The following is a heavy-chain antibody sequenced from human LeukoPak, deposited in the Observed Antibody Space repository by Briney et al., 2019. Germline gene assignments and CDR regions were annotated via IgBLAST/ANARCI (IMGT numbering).Heavy chain of an antibody. D-gene: IGHD2-15*01. CDR1: GFTFSSYA. V-gene: IGHV3-23*01. J-gene: IGHJ4*02. Sequence: QAGGSLRLSCAASGFTFSSYAMSWVRQAPGKGLEWVSAISGSGGSTYYADSVKGRFTISRDNSKNTLYLQMNSLRAEDTAVYYCAKDGYCSGGSCYHFFDYWGQGTLVTVSS. CDR3: AKDGYCSGGSCYHFFDY. CDR2: ISGSGGST.